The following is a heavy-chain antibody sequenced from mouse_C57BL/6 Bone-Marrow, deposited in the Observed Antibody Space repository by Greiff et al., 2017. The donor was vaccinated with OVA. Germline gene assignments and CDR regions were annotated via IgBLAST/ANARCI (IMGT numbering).Heavy chain of an antibody. CDR3: ARSGGNYVDY. J-gene: IGHJ2*01. D-gene: IGHD3-1*01. CDR2: IYPRSGNT. CDR1: GYTFTSYG. Sequence: LQESGAELARPGASVKLSCKASGYTFTSYGISWVKQRTGQGLEWIGEIYPRSGNTYYNEKFKGKATLTADKSSSTAYMELRSLTSEDSAVYFCARSGGNYVDYWGQGTTLTVSS. V-gene: IGHV1-81*01.